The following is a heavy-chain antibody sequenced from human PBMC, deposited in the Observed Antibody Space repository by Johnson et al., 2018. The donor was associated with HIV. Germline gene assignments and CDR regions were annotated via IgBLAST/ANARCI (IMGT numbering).Heavy chain of an antibody. Sequence: VQLVESGGGVVRPGGSLRLSCAASVFKFDDYGMNWVRQTPGKGLEWVSGINWNGGSTAYADSVKGRFTISRDNAKNSLYLQMNSLRAEDTALYYCAREVSYSGNYLAGDAFDIWGQGTMVTVSS. J-gene: IGHJ3*02. CDR1: VFKFDDYG. CDR2: INWNGGST. CDR3: AREVSYSGNYLAGDAFDI. D-gene: IGHD1-26*01. V-gene: IGHV3-20*04.